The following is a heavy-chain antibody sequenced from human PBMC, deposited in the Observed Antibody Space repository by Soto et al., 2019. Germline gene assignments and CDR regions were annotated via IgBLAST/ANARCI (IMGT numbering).Heavy chain of an antibody. D-gene: IGHD2-21*02. V-gene: IGHV3-11*06. Sequence: GGSLRLSCAASGFTFSDYYITWIRQAPGKGLEWVSYISSSSSYTNYADSVKGRFTISRDNAKNSLYLQMNSLRAEDTAVYYCARGPGLFNCGGDCRTLDYWGQGTLVTVSS. J-gene: IGHJ4*02. CDR3: ARGPGLFNCGGDCRTLDY. CDR1: GFTFSDYY. CDR2: ISSSSSYT.